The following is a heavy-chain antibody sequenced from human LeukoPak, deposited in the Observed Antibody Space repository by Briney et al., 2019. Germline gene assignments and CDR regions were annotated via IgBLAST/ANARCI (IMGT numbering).Heavy chain of an antibody. CDR3: ARAWFGELLLDY. D-gene: IGHD3-10*01. CDR1: GYTFSGYF. J-gene: IGHJ4*02. CDR2: INPKSGGR. Sequence: ASVRVSCKASGYTFSGYFMYWVRQAPGQGLGWMGWINPKSGGRNYAQKFEGRVTMTRDTSISTAYLEMRRLRSDDTAVYYCARAWFGELLLDYWGQGTLVTVSS. V-gene: IGHV1-2*02.